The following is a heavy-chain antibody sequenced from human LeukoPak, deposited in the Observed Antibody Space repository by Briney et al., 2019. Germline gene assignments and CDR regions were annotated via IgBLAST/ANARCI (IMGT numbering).Heavy chain of an antibody. Sequence: SETLSLTCTVSGGSISSSSYYWGWIRQSPGKGLERIGSIHHGWTTYYNPCHKSRSTISVDTFKKQFSLKVTSVTAADSAVYYCARDETLTALFDYWGQGTLVTVSS. J-gene: IGHJ4*02. CDR3: ARDETLTALFDY. CDR2: IHHGWTT. V-gene: IGHV4-39*07. CDR1: GGSISSSSYY.